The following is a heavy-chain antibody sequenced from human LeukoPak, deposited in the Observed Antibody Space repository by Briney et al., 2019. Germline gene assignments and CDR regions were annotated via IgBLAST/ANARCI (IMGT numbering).Heavy chain of an antibody. J-gene: IGHJ4*02. CDR1: GGTFSSYA. V-gene: IGHV1-69*13. D-gene: IGHD4-23*01. CDR2: IIPIFGTA. CDR3: ARESLTTVVTSDY. Sequence: SVKVSCKASGGTFSSYAIIWVRQAPGQGLEWMGGIIPIFGTANYAQKFQGRVTITADESTSTAYMELSSLRSEDTAVYYCARESLTTVVTSDYWGQGTLVTVSS.